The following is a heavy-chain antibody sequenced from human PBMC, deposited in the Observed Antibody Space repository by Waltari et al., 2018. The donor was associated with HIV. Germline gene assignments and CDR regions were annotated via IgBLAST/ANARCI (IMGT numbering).Heavy chain of an antibody. J-gene: IGHJ6*02. CDR1: GGSISSSSYY. CDR2: IYYSGST. CDR3: AGIVVGAEEGDGYYYYYGMDV. Sequence: QLQLQESGPGLVKPSETLSLTCTVSGGSISSSSYYWGLIRPPPGKGLEWIGSIYYSGSTYYNPSLKSRVTISVDTSKNQFSLKLSSVTAADTAVYYCAGIVVGAEEGDGYYYYYGMDVWGQGTTVTVSS. V-gene: IGHV4-39*01. D-gene: IGHD2-2*01.